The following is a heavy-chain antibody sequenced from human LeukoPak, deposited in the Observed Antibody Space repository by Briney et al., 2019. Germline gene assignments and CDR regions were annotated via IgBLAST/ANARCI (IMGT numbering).Heavy chain of an antibody. Sequence: GASVTVSCKASGYTFTGYYMHWVRQAPGQGLEWMGWINPNSGGTNYAQKFQGWVTMTRDTSISTAYMELSRLRSDDTAVYYCARGYDSSGYYDYWGQGTLVTVSS. V-gene: IGHV1-2*04. CDR2: INPNSGGT. J-gene: IGHJ4*02. CDR1: GYTFTGYY. D-gene: IGHD3-22*01. CDR3: ARGYDSSGYYDY.